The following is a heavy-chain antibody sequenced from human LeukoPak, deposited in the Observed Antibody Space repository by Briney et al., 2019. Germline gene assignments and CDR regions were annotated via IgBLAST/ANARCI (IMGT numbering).Heavy chain of an antibody. V-gene: IGHV3-23*01. CDR2: ISGSGNNT. Sequence: GGSLRLSCEASGFTFSSYAMTWVRQAPGKGREWVSVISGSGNNTYYADSVKGRFTISRDISKNTLYLQMNSLRAEDTAVYYCARETSPFDCWGQGTVVTVSS. CDR1: GFTFSSYA. CDR3: ARETSPFDC. J-gene: IGHJ4*02.